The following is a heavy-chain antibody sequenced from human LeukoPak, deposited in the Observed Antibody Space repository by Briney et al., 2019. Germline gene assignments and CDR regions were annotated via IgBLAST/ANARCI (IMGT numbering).Heavy chain of an antibody. V-gene: IGHV5-51*01. CDR3: ARRAGRDWFFDL. CDR1: GYSFSTYW. J-gene: IGHJ2*01. CDR2: IYPGDSDT. Sequence: GESLKISCKGSGYSFSTYWIGWVRQLPGKGLEWRGIIYPGDSDTRYSPSFQGQVTISADKSISTAYLQWSSRKASDTAMYYCARRAGRDWFFDLWGRGTLVTVSS. D-gene: IGHD5-24*01.